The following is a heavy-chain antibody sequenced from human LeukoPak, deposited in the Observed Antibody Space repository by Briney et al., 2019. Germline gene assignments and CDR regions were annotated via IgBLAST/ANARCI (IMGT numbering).Heavy chain of an antibody. V-gene: IGHV3-9*01. CDR2: ISWNSGSI. Sequence: GGSLRLSCAASGFTFDDYAMHWVRQAPGKGLEWVSGISWNSGSIGYADSVKGRFTISRDNAKNSLYLQMNSLRAEDTALYYCAKDSSGWSTDAFDVWGQGTMVTVSS. CDR3: AKDSSGWSTDAFDV. CDR1: GFTFDDYA. J-gene: IGHJ3*01. D-gene: IGHD6-19*01.